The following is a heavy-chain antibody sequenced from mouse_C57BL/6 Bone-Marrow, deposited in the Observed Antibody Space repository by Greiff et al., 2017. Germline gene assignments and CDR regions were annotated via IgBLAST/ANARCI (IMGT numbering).Heavy chain of an antibody. CDR3: AIWTYYYAMDY. V-gene: IGHV1-74*01. CDR2: IHPSASDT. Sequence: QVQLQQPGAELVKPGASVKVSCKASGYTFTSYWMHWVKQRPGQGLEWIGRIHPSASDTNYNQKFKGKATLTVDKSSSTAYMQLSSLTSEDSSVDYCAIWTYYYAMDYGGQGTSVTVSS. J-gene: IGHJ4*01. CDR1: GYTFTSYW.